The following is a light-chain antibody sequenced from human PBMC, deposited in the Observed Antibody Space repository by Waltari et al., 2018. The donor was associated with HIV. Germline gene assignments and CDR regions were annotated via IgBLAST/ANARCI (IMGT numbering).Light chain of an antibody. J-gene: IGLJ2*01. CDR1: GTDIGTY. Sequence: SALIQPASVSGSPGQSVTISCTRTGTDIGTYVDWYQQFAGKATQLILVKVISRPSGVSFRFSVLKSGDTASLTISVLQPEHAATYYCTSLGDTNSILFGGGTLLTVL. CDR2: KVI. CDR3: TSLGDTNSIL. V-gene: IGLV2-14*01.